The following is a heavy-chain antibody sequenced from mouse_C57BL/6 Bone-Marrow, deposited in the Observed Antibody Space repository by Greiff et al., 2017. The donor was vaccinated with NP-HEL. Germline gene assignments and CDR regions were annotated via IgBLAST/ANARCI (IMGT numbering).Heavy chain of an antibody. Sequence: QVQLQQPGAELVMPGASVKLSCKASGYTFTSYWMHWVKQRPGQGLEWIGEIDPSDSYTNYNQKFKGKSTLTVDKSSSTAYMQLSSLTSEDSAVYYCAREAYYYGFAYWGQGTLVTVSA. V-gene: IGHV1-69*01. J-gene: IGHJ3*01. CDR1: GYTFTSYW. CDR2: IDPSDSYT. D-gene: IGHD1-1*01. CDR3: AREAYYYGFAY.